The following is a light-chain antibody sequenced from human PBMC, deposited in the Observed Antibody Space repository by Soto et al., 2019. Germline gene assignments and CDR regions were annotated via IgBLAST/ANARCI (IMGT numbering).Light chain of an antibody. CDR2: GAS. Sequence: EIVMTQSPVTLSVSPGERATLSCRASQSVSSNLAWYQQKPGQALRLLIYGASTRATGIPARFSGGGSGTEFTLTISSLQCEDFAVYYCQQYNNWPPWTFGQGTKVEI. CDR3: QQYNNWPPWT. V-gene: IGKV3-15*01. CDR1: QSVSSN. J-gene: IGKJ1*01.